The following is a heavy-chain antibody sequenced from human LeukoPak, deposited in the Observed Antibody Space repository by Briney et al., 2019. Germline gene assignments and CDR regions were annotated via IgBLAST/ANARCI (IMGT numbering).Heavy chain of an antibody. V-gene: IGHV4-4*02. Sequence: SETLSLTCGVSGGSISNTNWWSWVRQPPGQGLEWIGEISLSGLTNYNPSLKSRVTVSLDKSKNPLSLNLTSVTAADTAVYYCSRENGAFSPFGYWGQGTLVTVPS. D-gene: IGHD2-8*01. CDR2: ISLSGLT. CDR1: GGSISNTNW. CDR3: SRENGAFSPFGY. J-gene: IGHJ4*02.